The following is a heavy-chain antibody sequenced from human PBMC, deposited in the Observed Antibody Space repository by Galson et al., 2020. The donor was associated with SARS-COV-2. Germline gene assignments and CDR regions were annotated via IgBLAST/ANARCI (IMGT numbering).Heavy chain of an antibody. D-gene: IGHD3-22*01. CDR1: GFTFSSYA. CDR3: ARDRPGDYYDSSGYYQGEWYFDL. Sequence: TGGSLRLSCAASGFTFSSYAMHWVRQAPGKGLEWVAVISYDGSNKYYADSVKGQFTISRDNSKNTLYLQMNSLRAEDTAVYYCARDRPGDYYDSSGYYQGEWYFDLWGRGTLVTVSS. CDR2: ISYDGSNK. J-gene: IGHJ2*01. V-gene: IGHV3-30-3*01.